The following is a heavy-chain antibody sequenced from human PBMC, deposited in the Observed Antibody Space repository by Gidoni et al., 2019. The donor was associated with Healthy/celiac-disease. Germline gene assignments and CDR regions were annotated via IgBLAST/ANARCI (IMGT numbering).Heavy chain of an antibody. CDR2: IYYSGST. J-gene: IGHJ3*02. V-gene: IGHV4-31*03. CDR3: ARDQYSRGWYLGAFDI. D-gene: IGHD6-19*01. Sequence: QVQLQESGPGQVKPSQTLSLTCTVSGGSISSVGYYWSWSSQHPGKGLEWIGYIYYSGSTYYNPSLKGRVTISVDTSKNQFSLKLSSVPAADTAVYYCARDQYSRGWYLGAFDIWGQGTMVTVSS. CDR1: GGSISSVGYY.